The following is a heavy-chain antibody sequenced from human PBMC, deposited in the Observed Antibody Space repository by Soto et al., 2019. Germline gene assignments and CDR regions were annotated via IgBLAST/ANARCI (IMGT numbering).Heavy chain of an antibody. V-gene: IGHV3-48*03. CDR2: ISSSGSTI. D-gene: IGHD1-20*01. CDR1: GFICSSYD. J-gene: IGHJ4*02. CDR3: ARDRYRFDY. Sequence: GGSLRLSCAASGFICSSYDMSWVRQAPGKGLEWVSYISSSGSTIYYADSVKGRFTISRDNAKNSLYLQMNSLRAEDTAVYYCARDRYRFDYWGQGTLVTVSS.